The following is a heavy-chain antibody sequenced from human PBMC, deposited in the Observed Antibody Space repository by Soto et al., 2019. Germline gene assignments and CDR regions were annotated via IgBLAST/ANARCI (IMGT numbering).Heavy chain of an antibody. CDR3: AREATTVVTKDYYYGMDV. V-gene: IGHV4-59*01. Sequence: SSETLSLTCTVSGGSISSYYWSWIRQPPGKGLEWIGYIYYSGSTNYNPSLKSRVTISVDTSKNQFSLKLSSVTAADTAVYYCAREATTVVTKDYYYGMDVWGQGTTVTVSS. CDR2: IYYSGST. CDR1: GGSISSYY. J-gene: IGHJ6*02. D-gene: IGHD4-17*01.